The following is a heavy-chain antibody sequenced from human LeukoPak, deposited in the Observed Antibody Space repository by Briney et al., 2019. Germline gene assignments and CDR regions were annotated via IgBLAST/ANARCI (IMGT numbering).Heavy chain of an antibody. V-gene: IGHV4-34*01. CDR3: ASSSGRGAFDI. J-gene: IGHJ3*02. CDR2: INHSGST. CDR1: GGSFSGYY. Sequence: SEALSLTCAVYGGSFSGYYWSWIRQPPGKGLEWIGEINHSGSTNYNPSLKSRVTISVDTSKNQFSLKLSSVTAADTAVYYCASSSGRGAFDIWGQGTMVTVSS. D-gene: IGHD6-19*01.